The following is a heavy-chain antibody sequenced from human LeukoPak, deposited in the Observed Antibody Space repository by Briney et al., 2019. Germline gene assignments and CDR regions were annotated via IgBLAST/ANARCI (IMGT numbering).Heavy chain of an antibody. Sequence: NTSETLSLTCAVYVGSFSGYYWSWIRQPPGKGLEWIGEINHSGSTHYNPSLKSRVTISVDTSKNQFSLKLSSVTAADTAVYYCARHTRPGHSGYENAFDIWGQGTMVTVSS. D-gene: IGHD5-12*01. J-gene: IGHJ3*02. CDR2: INHSGST. CDR3: ARHTRPGHSGYENAFDI. CDR1: VGSFSGYY. V-gene: IGHV4-34*01.